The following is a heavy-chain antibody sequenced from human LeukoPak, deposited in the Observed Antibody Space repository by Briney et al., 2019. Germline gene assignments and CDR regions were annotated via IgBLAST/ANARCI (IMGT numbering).Heavy chain of an antibody. Sequence: ASVKVSCKASGYTFTGYYMHWVRQAPGQGLEWMGWINPNSGGTNYAQKSQGWVTMTRDTSISTAYMELSRLRSDDTAVYYCARGGSSGGYLPNYFDYWGQGTLVTVSS. CDR1: GYTFTGYY. J-gene: IGHJ4*02. CDR3: ARGGSSGGYLPNYFDY. D-gene: IGHD2-15*01. V-gene: IGHV1-2*04. CDR2: INPNSGGT.